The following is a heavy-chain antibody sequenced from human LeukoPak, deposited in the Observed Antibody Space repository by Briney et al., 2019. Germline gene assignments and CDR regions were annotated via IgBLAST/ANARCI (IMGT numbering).Heavy chain of an antibody. D-gene: IGHD1-26*01. CDR2: ITTSSSYI. CDR1: GFSFSTYN. V-gene: IGHV3-21*06. CDR3: ARDPYSGSYGDYYYYYTDV. Sequence: GGSLRLSCAASGFSFSTYNMNWVRQAPGKGLEWVSSITTSSSYIYYADSVKGRFTISRDNAKSSLYLQMNSLRDEDTAVYYCARDPYSGSYGDYYYYYTDVWGKGTTVTISS. J-gene: IGHJ6*03.